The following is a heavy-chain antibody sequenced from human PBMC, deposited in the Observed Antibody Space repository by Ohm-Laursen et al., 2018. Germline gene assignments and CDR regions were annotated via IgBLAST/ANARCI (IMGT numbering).Heavy chain of an antibody. CDR2: MNPNSGNT. V-gene: IGHV1-8*01. J-gene: IGHJ4*02. CDR3: ARGRGVRIQLWLPY. Sequence: ASVKASCKASGYTFTSYDINWVRQATGQGLEWMGWMNPNSGNTGYAQKFQGRVTMTRNTSISTAYMELSSLRSEDTAVYYCARGRGVRIQLWLPYWGQGTLVTVSS. D-gene: IGHD5-18*01. CDR1: GYTFTSYD.